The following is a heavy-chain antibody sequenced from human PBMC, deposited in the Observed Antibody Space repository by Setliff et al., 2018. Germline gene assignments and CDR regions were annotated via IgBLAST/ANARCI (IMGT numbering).Heavy chain of an antibody. Sequence: GGSLRLSCAASGFTFSSYAMHWVRQAPGKGLEWVAVISYDGSNKYYADSVKGRFTISRDNSKNTLYLQMNSLRAEDTAVYYCLVTAAPDNWFDPWGQGTLVTVSS. D-gene: IGHD4-4*01. CDR3: LVTAAPDNWFDP. CDR1: GFTFSSYA. CDR2: ISYDGSNK. V-gene: IGHV3-30-3*01. J-gene: IGHJ5*02.